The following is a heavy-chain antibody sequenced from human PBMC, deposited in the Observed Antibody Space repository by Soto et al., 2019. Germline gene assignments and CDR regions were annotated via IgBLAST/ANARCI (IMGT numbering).Heavy chain of an antibody. CDR2: IYYSGST. CDR3: ARAAAGSPDDY. D-gene: IGHD6-13*01. J-gene: IGHJ4*02. Sequence: PSETLSLTCTVSGGSTSSYYWSWIRQPPGKGLEWIGYIYYSGSTNYNPSLKSRVTISVDTSKNQFSLKPSSVTAADTAVYYCARAAAGSPDDYWGQGTLVTVSS. V-gene: IGHV4-59*08. CDR1: GGSTSSYY.